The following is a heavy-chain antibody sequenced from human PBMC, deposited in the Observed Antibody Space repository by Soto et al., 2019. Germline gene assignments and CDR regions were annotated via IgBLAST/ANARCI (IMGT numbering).Heavy chain of an antibody. J-gene: IGHJ6*02. CDR3: ARAPFGLLVRDGMDV. CDR1: GGSISSGDSY. V-gene: IGHV4-30-4*01. CDR2: IYYTSST. D-gene: IGHD2-2*01. Sequence: QVQLQESGPGLVKPSQTLSLTCTVSGGSISSGDSYWTWIRQPPGKGLEWIGYIYYTSSTHHNPSLESRVSISVDASKNQFSLKLTSVTAADTALYYCARAPFGLLVRDGMDVWGQGTTVTVSS.